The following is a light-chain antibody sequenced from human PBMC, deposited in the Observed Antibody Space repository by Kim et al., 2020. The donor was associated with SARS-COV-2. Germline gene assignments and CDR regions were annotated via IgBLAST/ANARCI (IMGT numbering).Light chain of an antibody. CDR2: VNSDGSH. Sequence: QLVLTQSPSASASLGASVKLTCTLSSGHSNYAIAWHQQQPEKGPRYLMKVNSDGSHKKGAGTPDRFSGSSSGAERYLTISSLQSEDEADYYCQTWGTGVAVFGGGTKLTVL. V-gene: IGLV4-69*01. CDR1: SGHSNYA. CDR3: QTWGTGVAV. J-gene: IGLJ3*02.